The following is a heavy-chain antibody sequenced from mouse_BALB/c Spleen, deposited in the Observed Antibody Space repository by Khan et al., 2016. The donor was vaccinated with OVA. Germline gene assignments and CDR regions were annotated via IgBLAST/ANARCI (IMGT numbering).Heavy chain of an antibody. CDR3: ERGGYTGTMDC. Sequence: QIQLVQSGPELKKPGETVQISCKASGFTFTNYGMNWVKQAPGKGLKWMGWINTYTGEPTFADDFKGRFAFSLETSASTAYFQINSHKNEDTGTSCSERGGYTGTMDCWGQGTSVTVSS. V-gene: IGHV9-3-1*01. J-gene: IGHJ4*01. CDR2: INTYTGEP. CDR1: GFTFTNYG.